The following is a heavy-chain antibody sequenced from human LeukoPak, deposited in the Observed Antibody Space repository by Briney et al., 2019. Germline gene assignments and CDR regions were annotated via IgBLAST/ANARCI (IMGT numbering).Heavy chain of an antibody. Sequence: SETLSPTCAVYGGSFSGYYWSWGCQPPGEGLEWVGEINHSGSPTYNQSLKSRVNISVDTSQNQFSLKLGSVTAADTAVYYCARESVAGTNYFDYWGQGTLVTVCS. J-gene: IGHJ4*02. V-gene: IGHV4-34*01. CDR1: GGSFSGYY. D-gene: IGHD6-19*01. CDR2: INHSGSP. CDR3: ARESVAGTNYFDY.